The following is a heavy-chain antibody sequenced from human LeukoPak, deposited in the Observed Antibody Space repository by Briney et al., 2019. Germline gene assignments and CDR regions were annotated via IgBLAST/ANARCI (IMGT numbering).Heavy chain of an antibody. Sequence: GALRLSCTASKINFSKYGLEWGRQAPGKGLEWVAVIWYDGSNKYYADSVKGRFTISRDNSKNTLYLQMNSLRAEDTAVYYCARDLNDYWGQGTLVTVSS. CDR1: KINFSKYG. J-gene: IGHJ4*02. V-gene: IGHV3-33*08. CDR2: IWYDGSNK. CDR3: ARDLNDY.